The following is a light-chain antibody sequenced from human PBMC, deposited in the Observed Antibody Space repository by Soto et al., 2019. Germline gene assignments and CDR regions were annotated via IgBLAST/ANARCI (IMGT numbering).Light chain of an antibody. CDR1: SSNIGAGYD. Sequence: QSVLTQPPSVSGAPGQRVIISCTGSSSNIGAGYDVHWYQQVPGSAPKLLIYGNNNRPSGVPDRFSGSKSGTSASLAITGLQAVDEADYYCQSYDSSLSIYVFGTETKLTVL. J-gene: IGLJ1*01. V-gene: IGLV1-40*01. CDR2: GNN. CDR3: QSYDSSLSIYV.